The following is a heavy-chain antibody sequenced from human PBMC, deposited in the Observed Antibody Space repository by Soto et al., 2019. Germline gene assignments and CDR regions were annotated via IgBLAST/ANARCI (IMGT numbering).Heavy chain of an antibody. CDR2: ISGSDGNN. V-gene: IGHV3-23*01. Sequence: PGGSLRLSCAASGFPFSSYAMSWVRQGKGKGLEGVIAISGSDGNNSYADTVRGRFTIYSGNSTNTLYLQMNSLRAEDTAVYYCAKGDITYHFDYWGQGTLVTVSS. CDR3: AKGDITYHFDY. D-gene: IGHD2-15*01. J-gene: IGHJ4*02. CDR1: GFPFSSYA.